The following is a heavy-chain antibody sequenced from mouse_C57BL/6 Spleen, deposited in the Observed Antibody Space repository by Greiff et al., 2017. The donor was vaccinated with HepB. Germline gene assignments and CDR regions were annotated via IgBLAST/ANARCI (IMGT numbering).Heavy chain of an antibody. CDR2: IDPSDSYT. J-gene: IGHJ1*03. D-gene: IGHD1-1*01. Sequence: VQLQQPGAELVMPGASVKLSCKASGYTFTSYWMHWVKQRPGQGLEWIGEIDPSDSYTNYNQKFKGKSTLTVDKSSSTAHMQLSSLTSEDSAVYYCARRKAYGSSYDWYFDVWGTGTTVTVSS. V-gene: IGHV1-69*01. CDR3: ARRKAYGSSYDWYFDV. CDR1: GYTFTSYW.